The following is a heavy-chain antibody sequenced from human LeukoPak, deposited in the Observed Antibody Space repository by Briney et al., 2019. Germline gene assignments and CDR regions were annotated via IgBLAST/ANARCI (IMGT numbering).Heavy chain of an antibody. CDR1: GFTVSSNY. CDR2: IYSGGST. V-gene: IGHV3-66*02. CDR3: ARDLNYGDYLDY. Sequence: GGSLRLSCAASGFTVSSNYMSWVRQAPGKGLEWVSVIYSGGSTYYADSVKGRFTISRDNSKNTLYLQMNSLRAEDTAVYYCARDLNYGDYLDYWGQGTLVTGSS. D-gene: IGHD4-17*01. J-gene: IGHJ4*02.